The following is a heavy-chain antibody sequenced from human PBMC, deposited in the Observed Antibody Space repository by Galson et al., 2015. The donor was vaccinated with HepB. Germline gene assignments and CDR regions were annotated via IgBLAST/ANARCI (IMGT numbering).Heavy chain of an antibody. D-gene: IGHD3-10*01. CDR1: GFTFSGYA. Sequence: SLRLSCAASGFTFSGYAMHWVRQAPGKGLENVAAISSNGGRTDYADSVKGRFTISRDNSKNTLYLRMSSLRAEDTAVYNCVKEGGFAFGELLVDGFDVWGPGTMVTVSS. CDR2: ISSNGGRT. CDR3: VKEGGFAFGELLVDGFDV. V-gene: IGHV3-64D*06. J-gene: IGHJ3*01.